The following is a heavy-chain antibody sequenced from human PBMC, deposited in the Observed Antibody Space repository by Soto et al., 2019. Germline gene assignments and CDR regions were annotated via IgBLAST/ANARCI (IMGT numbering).Heavy chain of an antibody. CDR3: ARDYMVRGVMRWFDP. D-gene: IGHD3-10*01. CDR2: IYYSGST. J-gene: IGHJ5*02. Sequence: SETLSLTCTVSGGSISSSNYYWGWIRQPPGKGLEWIGEIYYSGSTNYNPSLKSRVTISVDKSKNQFSLKLSSVTAADTAVYYCARDYMVRGVMRWFDPWGQGTLVTVSS. CDR1: GGSISSSNYY. V-gene: IGHV4-39*07.